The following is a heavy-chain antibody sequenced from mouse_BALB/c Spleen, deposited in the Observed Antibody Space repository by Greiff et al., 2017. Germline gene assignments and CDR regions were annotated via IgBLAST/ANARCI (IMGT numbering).Heavy chain of an antibody. V-gene: IGHV1-54*01. J-gene: IGHJ1*01. CDR2: INPGSGGT. CDR3: ARGEAYWYFDV. CDR1: GYAFTNYL. Sequence: QVQLQQSGAELVRPGTSVKVSCKASGYAFTNYLIEWVKQRPGQGLEWIGVINPGSGGTNYNEKFKGKATLTADKSSSTAYMQLSSLTSDDSAVYVCARGEAYWYFDVWGAGTTVTVSS.